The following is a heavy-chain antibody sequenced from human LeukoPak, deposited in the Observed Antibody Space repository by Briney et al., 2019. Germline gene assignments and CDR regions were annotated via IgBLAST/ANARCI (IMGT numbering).Heavy chain of an antibody. CDR2: ISSSSSYI. J-gene: IGHJ4*02. D-gene: IGHD3-9*01. V-gene: IGHV3-21*01. CDR1: GFTFSSYS. CDR3: ARVQAYDILTGRTNDY. Sequence: PGGSLRLSCAASGFTFSSYSMNWVRQAPGKGLEWVSSISSSSSYIYYADSVKGRFTISRDNAKNSLYLQMNSLRAEDTAVYYCARVQAYDILTGRTNDYWGQGTLVTVSS.